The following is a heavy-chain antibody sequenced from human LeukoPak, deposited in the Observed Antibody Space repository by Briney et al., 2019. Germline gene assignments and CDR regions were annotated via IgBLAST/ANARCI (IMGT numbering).Heavy chain of an antibody. CDR2: INPNGGDT. D-gene: IGHD3-3*01. V-gene: IGHV1-2*02. J-gene: IGHJ4*02. CDR3: ARYYDFWSSYFIWDY. CDR1: GYTFTGYY. Sequence: ASVKVSCKASGYTFTGYYMHWVRQAPGQGLEWMGWINPNGGDTNYAQKFQGRVTMTRDTSISTAYMEPSRLTSDDTAVYYCARYYDFWSSYFIWDYWGQGTLVTVSS.